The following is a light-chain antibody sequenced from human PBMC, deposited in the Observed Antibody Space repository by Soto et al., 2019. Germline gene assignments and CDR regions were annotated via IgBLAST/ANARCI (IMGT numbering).Light chain of an antibody. J-gene: IGLJ1*01. CDR2: DVS. CDR1: SSDVGGYNY. V-gene: IGLV2-14*01. Sequence: QSALTQPASVSGSPGQSITISCTGTSSDVGGYNYASWYQQHPGKAPKLLIYDVSNRPSGVSNRFSGSKSGNTASLTISGLQAEDEADYYCSSYSTGGSYVFGTGTKVTVL. CDR3: SSYSTGGSYV.